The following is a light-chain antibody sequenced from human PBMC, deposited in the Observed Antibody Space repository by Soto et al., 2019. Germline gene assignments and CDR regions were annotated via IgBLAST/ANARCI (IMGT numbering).Light chain of an antibody. Sequence: EIVMTQSPATLSVSPGERAILSCRASQSVTTNLAWYQQKLGQAPRLLMYGASTRATGVPARFSGGGAGTDFTLTISCLQSADVGVYYCQQYHDWPPYTFGQGTKLEV. CDR3: QQYHDWPPYT. V-gene: IGKV3-15*01. CDR2: GAS. CDR1: QSVTTN. J-gene: IGKJ2*01.